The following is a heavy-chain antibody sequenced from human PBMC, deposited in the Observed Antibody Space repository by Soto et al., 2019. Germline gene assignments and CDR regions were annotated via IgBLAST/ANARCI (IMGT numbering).Heavy chain of an antibody. J-gene: IGHJ1*01. CDR2: IFYSGDT. Sequence: SETLSLTCTVSGSTIRSYYWSWIRQPPGKGLEWIGHIFYSGDTNYNPSLKSRVTISVDTSKKQFSLKLTSVRGYCTTSPCSGDFQFWGQGTLVTVSS. CDR3: GDFQF. CDR1: GSTIRSYY. V-gene: IGHV4-59*01. D-gene: IGHD2-15*01.